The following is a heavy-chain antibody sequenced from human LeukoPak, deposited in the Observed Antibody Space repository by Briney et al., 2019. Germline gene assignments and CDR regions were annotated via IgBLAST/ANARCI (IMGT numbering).Heavy chain of an antibody. J-gene: IGHJ4*02. V-gene: IGHV3-11*01. CDR1: GFTFSDYY. Sequence: GGALRLSCAASGFTFSDYYMSWIRQAPGKGLEWVSYISSSGSTIYYADSVKGRFTISRDNAKNSLCLQMNSLRAEDTAVYYCARDRDAWFGELSSFDYWGQGTLVTVSS. CDR2: ISSSGSTI. CDR3: ARDRDAWFGELSSFDY. D-gene: IGHD3-10*01.